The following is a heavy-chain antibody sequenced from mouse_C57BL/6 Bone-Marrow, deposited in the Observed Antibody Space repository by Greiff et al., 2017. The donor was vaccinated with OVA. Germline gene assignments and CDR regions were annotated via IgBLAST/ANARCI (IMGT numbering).Heavy chain of an antibody. CDR3: ARGGWDWYFDV. V-gene: IGHV5-16*01. Sequence: EVTLVESEGGLVQPGSSMKLSCTASGFTFSDYYMAWVRQVPEKGLEWVANINYDGSSTYYLDSLQSRFIISRDNAKNILYLQMSSLKSEDTATYYCARGGWDWYFDVWGTGTTVTVSS. CDR1: GFTFSDYY. J-gene: IGHJ1*03. D-gene: IGHD3-3*01. CDR2: INYDGSST.